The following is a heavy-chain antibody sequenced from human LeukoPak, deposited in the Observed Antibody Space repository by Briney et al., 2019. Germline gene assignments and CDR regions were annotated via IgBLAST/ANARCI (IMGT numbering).Heavy chain of an antibody. CDR3: ARWVYYGYYFDY. J-gene: IGHJ4*02. V-gene: IGHV4-61*01. Sequence: SETLSLTCTVSGGSVSSGSHYWSWIRQPPGKGLEWIGYIYYSGSTNYNPSLKSRVTISVDTSKNQFSLKLSSVTAADTAVYYCARWVYYGYYFDYWGQGTLVTVSS. D-gene: IGHD3-10*01. CDR1: GGSVSSGSHY. CDR2: IYYSGST.